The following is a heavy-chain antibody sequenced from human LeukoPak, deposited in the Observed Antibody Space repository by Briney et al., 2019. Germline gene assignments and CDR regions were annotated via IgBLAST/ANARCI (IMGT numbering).Heavy chain of an antibody. J-gene: IGHJ4*02. CDR1: GFTFSSYA. CDR3: ARGSLYYYDSSGYSTVYYFDY. Sequence: GGSLRLSCAASGFTFSSYAMHWVRQAPGKGLEWVAVISYDGSKKYYADPVKGRFTISRDNSKNTLYLQMNSLRAEDSAVYYCARGSLYYYDSSGYSTVYYFDYWGQGTLVTLSS. V-gene: IGHV3-30-3*01. CDR2: ISYDGSKK. D-gene: IGHD3-22*01.